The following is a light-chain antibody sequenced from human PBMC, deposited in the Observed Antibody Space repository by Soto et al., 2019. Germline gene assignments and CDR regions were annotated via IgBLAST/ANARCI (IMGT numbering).Light chain of an antibody. CDR3: QQYGSYPWT. CDR1: QGIRSD. Sequence: DIRLTQYPSTMYASVGDRVTITCRAHQGIRSDLGWFQHKPGEAPKRLVYGASSLESGVPSRFSGSGSGTEFTLTISSLQPEDFATYFCQQYGSYPWTFGQGTKVDIK. V-gene: IGKV1-17*01. CDR2: GAS. J-gene: IGKJ1*01.